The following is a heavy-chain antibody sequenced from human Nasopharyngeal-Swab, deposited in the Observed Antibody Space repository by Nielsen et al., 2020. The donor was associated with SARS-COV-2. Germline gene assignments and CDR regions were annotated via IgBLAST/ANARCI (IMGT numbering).Heavy chain of an antibody. CDR2: ISSSSSYI. V-gene: IGHV3-21*03. D-gene: IGHD2-8*02. CDR3: TTDGTAYYYGMDV. CDR1: GFTFSSYS. J-gene: IGHJ6*02. Sequence: GGSLRLSCAASGFTFSSYSMNWVRQAPGKGLEWVSSISSSSSYIYYADSVKGRFTISRDNAKNSLYLQMNSLKTEDTAVYYCTTDGTAYYYGMDVWGQGTTVTLSS.